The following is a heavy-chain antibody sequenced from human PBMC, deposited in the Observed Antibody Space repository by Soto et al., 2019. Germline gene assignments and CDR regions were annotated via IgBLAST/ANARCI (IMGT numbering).Heavy chain of an antibody. CDR2: IYYSGST. J-gene: IGHJ4*02. CDR1: GGSISSSYYY. Sequence: QLQLQESGPGLVKPSETLSLTCTVSGGSISSSYYYWGWIRQPPGKGLEWIGSIYYSGSTYYNPSLKSRVTISVDTSKNQFSLKLSSVTAEDTAVYYCARRGSSYGYMEDSWGQGTLVTVSS. D-gene: IGHD5-18*01. V-gene: IGHV4-39*01. CDR3: ARRGSSYGYMEDS.